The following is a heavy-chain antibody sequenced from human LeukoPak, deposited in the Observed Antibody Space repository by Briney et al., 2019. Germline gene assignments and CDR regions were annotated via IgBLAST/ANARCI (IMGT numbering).Heavy chain of an antibody. V-gene: IGHV4-34*01. J-gene: IGHJ5*02. CDR2: INHSGST. Sequence: PSETLSLTCAVYGGCFSGYYWSWIRQAPGKGLEWIGEINHSGSTNYNPSLKSRGTISVDTSKNQFSLKLSSVTAADTAVYYCARGGVRIRSWGQGTLVTVSS. CDR3: ARGGVRIRS. CDR1: GGCFSGYY. D-gene: IGHD2-8*01.